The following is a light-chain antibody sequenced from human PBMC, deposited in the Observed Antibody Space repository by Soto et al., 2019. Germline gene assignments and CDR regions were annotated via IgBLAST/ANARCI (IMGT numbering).Light chain of an antibody. CDR1: QSVASSH. Sequence: PQSPDTLSLSPGERATLSCRASQSVASSHLAWYRQKPGQPPRLLIYGASTRATGFPARFSGSGSGTEFTLTISSLQSEDFAVYYCQQYNNWWTFGQGTKVDIK. J-gene: IGKJ1*01. V-gene: IGKV3-15*01. CDR2: GAS. CDR3: QQYNNWWT.